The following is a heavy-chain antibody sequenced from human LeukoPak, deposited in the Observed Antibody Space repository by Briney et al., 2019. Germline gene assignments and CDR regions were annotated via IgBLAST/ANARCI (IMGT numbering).Heavy chain of an antibody. CDR1: GYSFTTYW. CDR2: IYPGDSDT. CDR3: ARQLVSSYNWFDL. V-gene: IGHV5-51*01. J-gene: IGHJ5*01. D-gene: IGHD3-10*01. Sequence: GESLKISCKGSGYSFTTYWISWVRQMPGKGLEWMGIIYPGDSDTRYSPSFQGQVTISADKSISTAYLQWSSLKASDTAMYYCARQLVSSYNWFDLWGQGTLVTVSS.